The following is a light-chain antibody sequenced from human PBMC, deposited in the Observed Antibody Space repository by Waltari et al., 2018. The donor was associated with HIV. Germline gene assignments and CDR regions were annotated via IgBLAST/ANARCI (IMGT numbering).Light chain of an antibody. CDR3: QSTDTAGTVGV. Sequence: SSELPPPPSLFVSQGPTDRITRSGAALPHNSPNCYQQKSGRAPVLIIFKDTYRPSGIPERFSGSTSGTTATLTISDVQAGDEADYYCQSTDTAGTVGVFGGGTKLT. V-gene: IGLV3-25*03. CDR1: ALPHNS. CDR2: KDT. J-gene: IGLJ3*02.